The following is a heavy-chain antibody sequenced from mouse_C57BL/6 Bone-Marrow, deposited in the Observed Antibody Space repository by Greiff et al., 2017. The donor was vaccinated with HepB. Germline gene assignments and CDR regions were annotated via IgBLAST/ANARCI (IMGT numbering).Heavy chain of an antibody. D-gene: IGHD2-5*01. CDR3: TRDPYYSNPGDY. CDR1: GYAFSSYW. J-gene: IGHJ4*01. Sequence: QVQLQQSGAELVKPGASVKISCKASGYAFSSYWMNWVKQRPGKGLEWIGQIYPGDGDTNYNGKFKGKATLTADKSSSTAYMQLSSLTSEDSAVYFGTRDPYYSNPGDYWGQGTSVTVSS. V-gene: IGHV1-80*01. CDR2: IYPGDGDT.